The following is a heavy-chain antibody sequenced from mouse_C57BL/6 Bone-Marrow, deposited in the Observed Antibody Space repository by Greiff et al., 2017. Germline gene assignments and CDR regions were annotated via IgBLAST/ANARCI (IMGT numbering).Heavy chain of an antibody. J-gene: IGHJ2*01. V-gene: IGHV5-4*01. Sequence: EVQGVESGGGLVKPGGSLQLSCAASGFTFSSYAMSWVRQTPEKRLEWVATIRDGGSYTYYPDNVKGRFTISRDNAKNNLYLQMSHRKSEDTAIYYCARALLLPYFDNWGQGTTLTVSS. D-gene: IGHD1-1*01. CDR1: GFTFSSYA. CDR2: IRDGGSYT. CDR3: ARALLLPYFDN.